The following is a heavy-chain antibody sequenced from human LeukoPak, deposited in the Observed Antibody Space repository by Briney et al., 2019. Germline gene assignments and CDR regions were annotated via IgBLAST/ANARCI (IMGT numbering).Heavy chain of an antibody. CDR3: ARNPVVTFPYYYGMDV. CDR2: INPNSGGT. J-gene: IGHJ6*02. D-gene: IGHD4-23*01. Sequence: SVKVSCKASGYTFTGYYMHWVRQAPGQGLEWMGWINPNSGGTNYAQKFQGRVTMTRDTSISTAYMELSRLRSDDTAVYYCARNPVVTFPYYYGMDVWGQGTTVTVSS. V-gene: IGHV1-2*02. CDR1: GYTFTGYY.